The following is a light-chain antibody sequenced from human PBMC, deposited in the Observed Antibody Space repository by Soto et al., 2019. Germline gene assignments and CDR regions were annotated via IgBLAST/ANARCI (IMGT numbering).Light chain of an antibody. Sequence: EIVLTQSPATLSLSPGERATLSCRASQSVSSYLAWYQQKPGQAPRLLIYDASNRATGIPARFSGSGSGTGFTLAISSLEPEDFAVYYCQQRYNWPRTFGQGTKVDI. J-gene: IGKJ1*01. CDR2: DAS. CDR3: QQRYNWPRT. CDR1: QSVSSY. V-gene: IGKV3-11*01.